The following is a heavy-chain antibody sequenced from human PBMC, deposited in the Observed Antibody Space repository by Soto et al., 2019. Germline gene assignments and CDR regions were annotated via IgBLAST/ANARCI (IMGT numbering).Heavy chain of an antibody. CDR3: ARDQSGDGQNSYFHP. CDR1: GGTFRTYT. V-gene: IGHV1-69*06. CDR2: IIPIFGAT. J-gene: IGHJ1*01. D-gene: IGHD3-10*01. Sequence: SVKVSCKASGGTFRTYTFSWVRQAPGQGLEWMGGIIPIFGATNYAQKFQGRVTITADKSTSTAYMELNSLTSEDTAVYYCARDQSGDGQNSYFHPWGQGTLVTVYS.